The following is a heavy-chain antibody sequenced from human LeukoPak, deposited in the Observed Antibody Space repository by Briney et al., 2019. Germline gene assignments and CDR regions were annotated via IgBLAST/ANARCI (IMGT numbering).Heavy chain of an antibody. CDR3: AGSIAARLDY. D-gene: IGHD6-6*01. CDR1: GGSFSDYY. J-gene: IGHJ4*02. CDR2: INHSGST. V-gene: IGHV4-34*01. Sequence: SETLSLTCAVYGGSFSDYYWSWLRQPPGKGLEWIGEINHSGSTNYNPSLKSRVTISVDTSKNQFSLKLSSVTAADTAVYYCAGSIAARLDYWGRGTVVTVSA.